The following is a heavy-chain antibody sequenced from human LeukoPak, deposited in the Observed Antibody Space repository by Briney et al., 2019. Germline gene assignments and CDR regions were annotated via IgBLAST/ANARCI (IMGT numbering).Heavy chain of an antibody. CDR3: AVRIVGATRDY. Sequence: PSETLSLTCAVYGGSVSGYYWSWIRQPPGKWLEWIGEINHRGSTNYNPSLKSRVAISVDPSKNQFSLKLSSVTAADKAVYYCAVRIVGATRDYWRQGTLVTVSS. CDR1: GGSVSGYY. CDR2: INHRGST. V-gene: IGHV4-34*01. J-gene: IGHJ4*02. D-gene: IGHD1-26*01.